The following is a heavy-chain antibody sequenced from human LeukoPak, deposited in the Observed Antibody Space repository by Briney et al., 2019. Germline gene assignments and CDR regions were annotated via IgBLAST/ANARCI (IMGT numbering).Heavy chain of an antibody. J-gene: IGHJ6*03. CDR3: AKDQGNTYYYGSGSYQYYYYMDV. CDR1: GFTFSSYA. D-gene: IGHD3-10*01. CDR2: IRYDGSNK. Sequence: GGSLRLSCAASGFTFSSYAMSWVRQAPGKGLEWVAFIRYDGSNKYYADSVKGRFTIPRDNSKNTLYLQMNSLRAEDTAVYYCAKDQGNTYYYGSGSYQYYYYMDVWGKGTTVTISS. V-gene: IGHV3-30*02.